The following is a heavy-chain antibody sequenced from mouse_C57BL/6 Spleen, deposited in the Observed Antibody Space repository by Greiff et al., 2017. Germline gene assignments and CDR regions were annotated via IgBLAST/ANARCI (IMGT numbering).Heavy chain of an antibody. V-gene: IGHV1-54*01. Sequence: VKLQESGAELVRPGTSVKVSCKASGYAFTNYLIEWVKQRPGQGLEWIGVINPGSGGTNYNEKFKGKATLTADKSSSTAYMQLSSLTSEDSAVYFCARSVYGNYVRYFDVWGTGTTVTVSS. J-gene: IGHJ1*03. CDR2: INPGSGGT. CDR3: ARSVYGNYVRYFDV. CDR1: GYAFTNYL. D-gene: IGHD2-10*02.